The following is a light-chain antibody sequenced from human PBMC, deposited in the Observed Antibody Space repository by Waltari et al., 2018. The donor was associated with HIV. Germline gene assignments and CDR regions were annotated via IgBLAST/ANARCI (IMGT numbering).Light chain of an antibody. CDR2: GASPRAVMVPSS. Sequence: DIVMTQSPDSLAVSLGETVTINCKSSRTVLYHSDNQNYLAWYQQKAQQAPRVLIPGASPRAVMVPSSTPALGVPERFSGSGSGTNFSLTISGLQEDDVAIYYCQQYYSLPPTFGGGTRVERK. CDR3: QQYYSLPPT. J-gene: IGKJ4*01. CDR1: RTVLYHSDNQNY. V-gene: IGKV4-1*01.